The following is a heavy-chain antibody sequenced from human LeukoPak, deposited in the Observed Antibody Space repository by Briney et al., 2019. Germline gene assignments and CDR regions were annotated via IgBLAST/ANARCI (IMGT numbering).Heavy chain of an antibody. V-gene: IGHV4-34*01. Sequence: PSETLSLTCAVYGGSFSGYYWSWIRQPPGKGLEWIGEINHSGSTNYNPSLKSRVTISVDTSKNQFSLKLSSVTAADTAVYYCARGCCSSSSVRFDPWGQGTLVTVSS. CDR1: GGSFSGYY. D-gene: IGHD6-6*01. CDR3: ARGCCSSSSVRFDP. CDR2: INHSGST. J-gene: IGHJ5*02.